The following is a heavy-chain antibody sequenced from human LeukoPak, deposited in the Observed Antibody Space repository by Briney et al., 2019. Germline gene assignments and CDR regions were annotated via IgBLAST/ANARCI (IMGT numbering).Heavy chain of an antibody. CDR1: GGTFSSYT. Sequence: SVKVSCKASGGTFSSYTISWVRQAPGQGLEWMGRIITILGIANYAQKFQGRVTITADKSTSTAYMELSSLRSEDTAVYYCARGDPHSGSYYTYFDYWGQGTLVTVSS. V-gene: IGHV1-69*02. J-gene: IGHJ4*01. CDR3: ARGDPHSGSYYTYFDY. CDR2: IITILGIA. D-gene: IGHD3-10*01.